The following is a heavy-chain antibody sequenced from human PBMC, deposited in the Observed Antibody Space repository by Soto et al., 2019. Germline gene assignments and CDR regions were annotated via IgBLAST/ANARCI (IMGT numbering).Heavy chain of an antibody. V-gene: IGHV3-30*18. J-gene: IGHJ1*01. CDR3: AKEPVEQWLVRDKYFQH. D-gene: IGHD6-19*01. CDR1: GFTFSSYG. Sequence: QVQLVESGGGVVQPGRSLRLSCAASGFTFSSYGMHWVRQAPGKGLEWVAVISYDGSNKYYADSVKGRFTISRDNSKNTLYLQMNSLRAEDTAVYYCAKEPVEQWLVRDKYFQHWGQGTLVTVSS. CDR2: ISYDGSNK.